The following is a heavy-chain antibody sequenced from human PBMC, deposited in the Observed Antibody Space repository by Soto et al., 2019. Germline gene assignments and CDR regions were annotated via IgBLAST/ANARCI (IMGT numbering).Heavy chain of an antibody. J-gene: IGHJ4*02. Sequence: PSVKVSCKASGGTFSSYAISWVRQAPGQGIEWMGGIIPIFGTANYAQKFQGRVTITADESTSTAYMELSSLRSEDTAVYYCARGARRYYDSSGYYDMYYFDYWGQGTLVTVSS. CDR2: IIPIFGTA. CDR1: GGTFSSYA. CDR3: ARGARRYYDSSGYYDMYYFDY. D-gene: IGHD3-22*01. V-gene: IGHV1-69*13.